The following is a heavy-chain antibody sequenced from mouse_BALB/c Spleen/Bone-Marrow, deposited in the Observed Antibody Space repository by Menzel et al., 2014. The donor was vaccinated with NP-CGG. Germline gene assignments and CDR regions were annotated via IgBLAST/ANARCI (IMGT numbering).Heavy chain of an antibody. CDR1: GFSLTGYG. CDR3: ARDSFLITRALDY. CDR2: IWGDGST. V-gene: IGHV2-6-7*01. Sequence: VKLVESGPGLVAPSQSLSITCTVSGFSLTGYGVSWVRQPPEKGLEWLGMIWGDGSTDYNSALKSRLSINKDNSKSQVFLKMNSLQTDDTARYYCARDSFLITRALDYWGQGTSVTVSS. J-gene: IGHJ4*01. D-gene: IGHD2-4*01.